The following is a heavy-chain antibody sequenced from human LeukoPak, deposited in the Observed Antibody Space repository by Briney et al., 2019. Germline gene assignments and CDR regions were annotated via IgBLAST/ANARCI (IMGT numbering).Heavy chain of an antibody. J-gene: IGHJ4*02. D-gene: IGHD1-26*01. Sequence: SAVQVSCKASGYTLTSYSFSWVRQAPGQGLAWMGWISVNTSYAQHLQGRATMTTDTSTSTAYMELRSLRSDDTAVYYCAREDPSGSFDYWGQGTLVTVSP. CDR2: ISVNT. V-gene: IGHV1-18*01. CDR3: AREDPSGSFDY. CDR1: GYTLTSYS.